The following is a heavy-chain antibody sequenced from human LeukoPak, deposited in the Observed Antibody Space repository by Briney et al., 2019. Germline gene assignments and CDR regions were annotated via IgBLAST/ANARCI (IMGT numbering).Heavy chain of an antibody. V-gene: IGHV4-61*02. CDR2: IYTSGST. CDR1: GGSISSGGHY. D-gene: IGHD1-26*01. J-gene: IGHJ3*02. Sequence: SETLSLTCTVSGGSISSGGHYWSWIRQPAGKGLEWIGRIYTSGSTNYNPSLKSRVTISVDTSKNQFSLKLSSVTAADTAVYYCARQGRKVGATLRRGAFDIWGQGTMVTVSS. CDR3: ARQGRKVGATLRRGAFDI.